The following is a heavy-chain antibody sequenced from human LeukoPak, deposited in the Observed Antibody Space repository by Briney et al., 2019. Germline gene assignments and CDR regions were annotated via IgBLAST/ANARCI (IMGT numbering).Heavy chain of an antibody. J-gene: IGHJ4*02. Sequence: PGGSLRLSCVASGFTFSSYWMHWVRQAPGKGLVWVSRINSGGTSTTYADSVKGRFTISRDNAKNTLYPQMNSLRVEDTAVYYCARRHLPVEATGRDDYWGQGTLVTVSS. V-gene: IGHV3-74*03. CDR2: INSGGTST. CDR1: GFTFSSYW. CDR3: ARRHLPVEATGRDDY. D-gene: IGHD1-26*01.